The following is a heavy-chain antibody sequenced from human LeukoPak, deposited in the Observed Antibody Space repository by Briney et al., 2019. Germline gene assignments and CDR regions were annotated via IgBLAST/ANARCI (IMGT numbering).Heavy chain of an antibody. J-gene: IGHJ3*01. CDR2: ISSSSSYI. Sequence: PGGSLRLSCAASGFTFSSYSMNWVRQAPGKGLEWVSSISSSSSYIYYADSVKGRFTISRDNAKNSLYLQVNSLRAEDTAVYYCARDSGDAFDVWGQGTMVTVSS. D-gene: IGHD3-10*01. V-gene: IGHV3-21*01. CDR3: ARDSGDAFDV. CDR1: GFTFSSYS.